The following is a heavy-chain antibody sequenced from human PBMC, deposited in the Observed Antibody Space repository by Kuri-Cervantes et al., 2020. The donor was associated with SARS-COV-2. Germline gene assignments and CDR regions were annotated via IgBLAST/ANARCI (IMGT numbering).Heavy chain of an antibody. CDR3: ARSTPYRSIGVMSHGGDFDI. D-gene: IGHD2-2*01. CDR1: GYTFTGYY. J-gene: IGHJ3*02. CDR2: INPNSGGT. Sequence: ASVKVSCKASGYTFTGYYMHWVRRAPGQGLEWMGWINPNSGGTNYAQKFQGWVTMTRDTSASTVYMELSRLRFEDTAVYYCARSTPYRSIGVMSHGGDFDIWGQGTMVTVSS. V-gene: IGHV1-2*04.